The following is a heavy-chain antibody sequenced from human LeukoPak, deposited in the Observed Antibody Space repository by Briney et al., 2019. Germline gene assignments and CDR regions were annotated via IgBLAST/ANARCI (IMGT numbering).Heavy chain of an antibody. CDR2: ISGSGGST. CDR1: GFTFSSYA. Sequence: AGGSPRLSCAASGFTFSSYAMSWVRQAPGKGLEWVSAISGSGGSTYYADSVKGRFTISRDNSKNTLYLQMNSLRAEDTAVYYCAKDHGSTSPNWFDPWGQGTLVTVSS. J-gene: IGHJ5*02. V-gene: IGHV3-23*01. CDR3: AKDHGSTSPNWFDP. D-gene: IGHD2-2*01.